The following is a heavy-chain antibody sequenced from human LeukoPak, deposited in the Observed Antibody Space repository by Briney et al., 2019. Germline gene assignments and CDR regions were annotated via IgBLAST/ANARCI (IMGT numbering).Heavy chain of an antibody. J-gene: IGHJ6*02. Sequence: SVKVSCKASGYTFTGYYMHWVRQAPGQGLEWMGRIIPILGIANYAQKFQGRVTITADKSTSTAYMELSSLRSEDTAVYYCAREAGGSTSSTASGMDVWGQGTTVTVSS. CDR1: GYTFTGYY. V-gene: IGHV1-69*04. CDR3: AREAGGSTSSTASGMDV. D-gene: IGHD2-2*01. CDR2: IIPILGIA.